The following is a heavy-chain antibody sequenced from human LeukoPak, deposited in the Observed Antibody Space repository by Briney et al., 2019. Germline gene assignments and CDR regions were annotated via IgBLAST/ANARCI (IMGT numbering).Heavy chain of an antibody. CDR2: IYSGGNT. J-gene: IGHJ4*02. CDR3: ARRAGEYSQPYDY. V-gene: IGHV3-53*01. CDR1: GFTVSINS. Sequence: GGSLRLSCTVSGFTVSINSMSWVRQAPGKGLEWVSFIYSGGNTHYSDSVKGRFTISRDNSKNTPYLQMNSLRAEDTAVYYCARRAGEYSQPYDYWGQGTLVTVSS. D-gene: IGHD4-17*01.